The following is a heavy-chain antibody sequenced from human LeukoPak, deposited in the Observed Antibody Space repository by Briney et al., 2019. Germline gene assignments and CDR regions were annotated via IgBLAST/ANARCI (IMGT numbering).Heavy chain of an antibody. Sequence: GGSLRLSCAASGFTFSSYWMHWIRQAPGKGLEWVSSISSSSSYIYYADSVKGRFTISRDNAKNSLYLQMNSLRAEDTAVYYCARVRRGIRGYDGAVFDYWGQGTLVTVSS. CDR3: ARVRRGIRGYDGAVFDY. D-gene: IGHD5-12*01. J-gene: IGHJ4*02. V-gene: IGHV3-21*01. CDR1: GFTFSSYW. CDR2: ISSSSSYI.